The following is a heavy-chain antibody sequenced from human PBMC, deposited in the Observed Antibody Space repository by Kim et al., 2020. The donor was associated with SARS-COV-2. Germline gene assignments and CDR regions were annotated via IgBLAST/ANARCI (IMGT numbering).Heavy chain of an antibody. V-gene: IGHV3-23*01. CDR1: GFTFSSYA. J-gene: IGHJ4*02. CDR3: AKRNDFWSGYFDY. D-gene: IGHD3-3*01. Sequence: GGSLRLSCAASGFTFSSYAMSWVRRAPGKGLEWLSTISGRGGSTYYGDSVKGRFTISRDNSKNTLDLQMNSLRAEDTAVYYCAKRNDFWSGYFDYWGQGTLVTVSS. CDR2: ISGRGGST.